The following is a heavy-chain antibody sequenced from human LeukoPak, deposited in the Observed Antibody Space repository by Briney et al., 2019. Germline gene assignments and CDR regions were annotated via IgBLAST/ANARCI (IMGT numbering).Heavy chain of an antibody. CDR3: ARDSGITGTTGAIDY. D-gene: IGHD1-20*01. Sequence: ASVKFSSKAPGYTPTRYAIHRARQAPGQGLEWMGRINANSGGTNYAQQFQGRVTMTRDTSITTGYMELSRLRSDDTAVYYCARDSGITGTTGAIDYWGQGTLVTVSS. CDR2: INANSGGT. V-gene: IGHV1-2*06. J-gene: IGHJ4*02. CDR1: GYTPTRYA.